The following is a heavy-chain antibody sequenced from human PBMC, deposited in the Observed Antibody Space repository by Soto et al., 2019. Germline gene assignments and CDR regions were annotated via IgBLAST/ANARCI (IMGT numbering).Heavy chain of an antibody. CDR2: IYYSGST. V-gene: IGHV4-39*01. CDR1: GGSISSSSYY. D-gene: IGHD2-15*01. Sequence: QLQLQESGPGLVKPSETLSLTCTVSGGSISSSSYYWGWIRQPPGKGLEWIGSIYYSGSTYYNPSLKSRVTISVDTSKNQFSLKLSSVTAADTAVYYCARNRGTKGYDYWGQGTLVTVS. CDR3: ARNRGTKGYDY. J-gene: IGHJ4*02.